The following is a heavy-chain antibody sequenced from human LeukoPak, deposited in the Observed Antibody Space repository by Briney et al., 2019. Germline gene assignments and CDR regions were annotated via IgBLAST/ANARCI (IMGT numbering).Heavy chain of an antibody. V-gene: IGHV3-64D*09. CDR1: GFTFSTYA. CDR3: AGGGVAIQDLNYFDY. J-gene: IGHJ4*02. CDR2: ISSNGGST. Sequence: AGGSLRLSCSASGFTFSTYAMHWVRQAPGKGLEYVSAISSNGGSTYYADSVKGRFTISRDNSKSTLYLQMSSLRAEDTAVYYCAGGGVAIQDLNYFDYWGQGTPVTVSS. D-gene: IGHD2-21*01.